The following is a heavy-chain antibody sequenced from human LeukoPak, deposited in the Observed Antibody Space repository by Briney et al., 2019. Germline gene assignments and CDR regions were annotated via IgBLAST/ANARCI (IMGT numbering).Heavy chain of an antibody. Sequence: SETLSLTCALSGGSITDYYYNWVRQPPGKGLEWIGEINHSGSTTYNPSLKSRVIIAVDTSKNQFSLKLSSVTAADTAVYYCANGFWSGYYSWGQGTLVTVSS. V-gene: IGHV4-34*01. D-gene: IGHD3-3*01. CDR2: INHSGST. CDR3: ANGFWSGYYS. J-gene: IGHJ4*02. CDR1: GGSITDYY.